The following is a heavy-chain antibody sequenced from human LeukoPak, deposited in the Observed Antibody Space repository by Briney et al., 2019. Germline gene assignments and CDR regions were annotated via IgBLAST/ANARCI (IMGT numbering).Heavy chain of an antibody. CDR1: GGSFSGYY. J-gene: IGHJ4*02. V-gene: IGHV4-34*01. D-gene: IGHD6-13*01. CDR3: ASSSSSGFDY. CDR2: INYSGST. Sequence: PSETLSLTCAVYGGSFSGYYWSWIRQPPGKGLEWIGEINYSGSTNYNPSLKSRVTISVDTSKNQFSLKLSSVTAADTAVYYCASSSSSGFDYWGQGTLVTVSS.